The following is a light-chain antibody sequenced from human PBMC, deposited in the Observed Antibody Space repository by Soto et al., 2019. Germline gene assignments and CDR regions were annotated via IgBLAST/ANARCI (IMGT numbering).Light chain of an antibody. CDR2: GAS. Sequence: EIVMTQSPSTLSVSPGERATLSCRASQSVSSNLAWYQQKPGQAPRLLIYGASTRATGIPARFIGSGSGTEFTLTISSLQSEDFAVYYCQQYNNWHPITFGQGTRLEIK. J-gene: IGKJ5*01. CDR1: QSVSSN. CDR3: QQYNNWHPIT. V-gene: IGKV3-15*01.